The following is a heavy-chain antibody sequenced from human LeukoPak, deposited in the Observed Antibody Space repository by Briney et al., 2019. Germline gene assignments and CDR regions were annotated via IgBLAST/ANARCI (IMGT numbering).Heavy chain of an antibody. J-gene: IGHJ3*02. V-gene: IGHV4-59*11. D-gene: IGHD3-10*01. Sequence: SETLSLTCTVSGGSISSHYWSWIRQPPGKGLEWIGYIYYSGSTNYNPSLKSRVTISVDTSKNQFSLKLSSVTAADTAVYYCARDTGGRGRLDAFDIWGQGTMVTVSS. CDR1: GGSISSHY. CDR2: IYYSGST. CDR3: ARDTGGRGRLDAFDI.